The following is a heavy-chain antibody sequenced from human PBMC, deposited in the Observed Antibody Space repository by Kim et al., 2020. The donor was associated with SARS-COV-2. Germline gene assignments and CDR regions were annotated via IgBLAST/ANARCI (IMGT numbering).Heavy chain of an antibody. J-gene: IGHJ2*01. CDR3: AKRMGIFWLGQLLENWHLGL. CDR1: GFNFNNYG. Sequence: GGSLRLSCEASGFNFNNYGMHWVRQAPGKGLEWVALISYEGSKQYYADSVKGRFSISRDWSKNTLYLDMNTLQSEDTAVYYCAKRMGIFWLGQLLENWHLGLWGRSPLVTVSS. V-gene: IGHV3-30*18. D-gene: IGHD3-10*01. CDR2: ISYEGSKQ.